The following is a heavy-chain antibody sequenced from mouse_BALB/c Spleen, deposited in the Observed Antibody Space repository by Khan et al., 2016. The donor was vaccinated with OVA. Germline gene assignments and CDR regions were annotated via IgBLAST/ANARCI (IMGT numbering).Heavy chain of an antibody. CDR1: GYTFTSYD. Sequence: QVQLQQPGPELVKPGALVKISCKASGYTFTSYDINWVKQRTGQGLEWIGWIYPGDGSSKYNEKFKGKATLNADKSSSTAYIQLSSLTSHNSPVYFCARGDYACSFDVWGAGTTLTVSS. CDR3: ARGDYACSFDV. CDR2: IYPGDGSS. J-gene: IGHJ1*01. D-gene: IGHD2-4*01. V-gene: IGHV1S56*01.